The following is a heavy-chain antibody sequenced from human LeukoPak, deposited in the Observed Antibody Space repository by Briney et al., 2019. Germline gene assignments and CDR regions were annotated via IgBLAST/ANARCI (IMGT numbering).Heavy chain of an antibody. D-gene: IGHD4-17*01. V-gene: IGHV1-18*01. Sequence: ASVKVSCKASGYTFTSYGISWVRQAPGQGLEWMGWISAYNGNTNYAQKLQGRVTMTTDTSTSTAYMGLRGLRSDDTAVYYCARIYGDYGYYYYGMDVWGQGTTVTVSS. CDR3: ARIYGDYGYYYYGMDV. J-gene: IGHJ6*02. CDR1: GYTFTSYG. CDR2: ISAYNGNT.